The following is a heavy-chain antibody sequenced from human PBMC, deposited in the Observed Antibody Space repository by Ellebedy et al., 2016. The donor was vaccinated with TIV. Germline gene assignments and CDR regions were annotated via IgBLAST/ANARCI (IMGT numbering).Heavy chain of an antibody. CDR2: INHSGST. D-gene: IGHD6-13*01. CDR3: ARAQGRLHLPAASRWFNP. V-gene: IGHV4-34*01. J-gene: IGHJ5*02. CDR1: GGSFSDYY. Sequence: SETLSLTXSVYGGSFSDYYWGWIRQTPGKGLEWIGEINHSGSTNYNPALMSRVTISVDTPKKDFSLRVSSVTAADTAIYYCARAQGRLHLPAASRWFNPWGQGTLVTVSS.